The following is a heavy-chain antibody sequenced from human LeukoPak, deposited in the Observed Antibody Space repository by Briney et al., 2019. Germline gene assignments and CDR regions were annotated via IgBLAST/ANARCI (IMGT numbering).Heavy chain of an antibody. Sequence: GGSLRLSCAASGFTFNNYAMSWVRQARGKGLEWVSTISGSGGSTYYADSVKGRFTISRDNSKNTLYLQMSSLRAEDTAVYYCAKPSSGWYLFDYWGQGTLVTVSS. CDR2: ISGSGGST. CDR1: GFTFNNYA. V-gene: IGHV3-23*01. CDR3: AKPSSGWYLFDY. D-gene: IGHD6-19*01. J-gene: IGHJ4*02.